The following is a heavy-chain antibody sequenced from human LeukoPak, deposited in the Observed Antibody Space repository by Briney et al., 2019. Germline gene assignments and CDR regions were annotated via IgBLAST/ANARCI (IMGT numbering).Heavy chain of an antibody. CDR1: GYTFTSYY. V-gene: IGHV1-46*01. Sequence: ASVKVACKASGYTFTSYYMHWVRQAPGQGLEWMGLINPSGGSTSYAQKFQGRVTMTRDTSTSTVYMELSSLRSEDTAVYYCARARKTYSSGWHDHAFDIWGQGTMVTVSS. CDR2: INPSGGST. J-gene: IGHJ3*02. D-gene: IGHD6-19*01. CDR3: ARARKTYSSGWHDHAFDI.